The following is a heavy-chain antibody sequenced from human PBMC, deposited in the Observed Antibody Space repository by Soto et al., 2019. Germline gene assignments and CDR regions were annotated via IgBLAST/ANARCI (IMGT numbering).Heavy chain of an antibody. J-gene: IGHJ3*02. D-gene: IGHD5-18*01. CDR2: ISAYNGNT. CDR3: ARDWEGRRGTAMVQADDVFGI. V-gene: IGHV1-18*01. CDR1: GYTFTSYG. Sequence: QVQLVQSGAEVKKPGASVKVSCKASGYTFTSYGLSWVRQAPGQGLEWLGWISAYNGNTNYAQKLQGRVTMTTDTSTSIAYMELRSLRSDDTAVYYCARDWEGRRGTAMVQADDVFGIWGQGTMVTFSS.